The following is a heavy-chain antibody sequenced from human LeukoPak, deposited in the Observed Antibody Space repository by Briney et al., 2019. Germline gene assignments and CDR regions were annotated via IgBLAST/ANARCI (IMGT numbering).Heavy chain of an antibody. J-gene: IGHJ3*02. D-gene: IGHD3-3*01. CDR3: ARNYDFWSGYSTDAFDI. Sequence: APLKLSCKASGYTFTSYAINWVRQATGQGLEWMGWMNPNSGNTGYAQKFQARVTMTRKTSISTAYMELSSLRSEDTAVYYCARNYDFWSGYSTDAFDIWGQGTMVTVSS. CDR2: MNPNSGNT. V-gene: IGHV1-8*01. CDR1: GYTFTSYA.